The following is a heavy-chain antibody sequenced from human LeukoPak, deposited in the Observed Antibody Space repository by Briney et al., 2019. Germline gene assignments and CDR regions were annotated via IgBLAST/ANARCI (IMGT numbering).Heavy chain of an antibody. V-gene: IGHV3-74*01. CDR1: GISFSSYW. D-gene: IGHD1-26*01. J-gene: IGHJ4*02. CDR2: ISVDGSST. Sequence: GGSLRLSCAASGISFSSYWMHWVRQAPGKGLVWVSRISVDGSSTTYADSVKGRFTISRDNAKDTLYLQMHSLRADATAVYYCTGHHQAYSRTYWGQGTLVTVSS. CDR3: TGHHQAYSRTY.